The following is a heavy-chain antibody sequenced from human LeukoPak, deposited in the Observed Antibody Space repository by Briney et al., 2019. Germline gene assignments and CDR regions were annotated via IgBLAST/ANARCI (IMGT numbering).Heavy chain of an antibody. D-gene: IGHD3-10*02. Sequence: PGGSLRLSCAAPGFTFSSYSMNWVRQAPGKGLEWVSSISSSSSYIYYADSVKGRFTISRDNAKNSLYLQMNSLRAEDTAVYYCAELGITMIGGVWGKGTTVTISS. J-gene: IGHJ6*04. CDR2: ISSSSSYI. CDR1: GFTFSSYS. V-gene: IGHV3-21*01. CDR3: AELGITMIGGV.